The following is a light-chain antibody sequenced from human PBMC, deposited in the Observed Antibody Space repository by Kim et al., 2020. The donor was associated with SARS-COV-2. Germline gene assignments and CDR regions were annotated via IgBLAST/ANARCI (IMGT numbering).Light chain of an antibody. CDR2: GKN. J-gene: IGLJ1*01. CDR1: SLRSYY. CDR3: NSRDSSGNHYV. Sequence: ALGQTVRITCQGDSLRSYYSSWYQQKPGQAPLLVIYGKNNRPSGIPDRFSGSDSGNTASLTITGAQAEDEADYYCNSRDSSGNHYVFGTGTKVTVL. V-gene: IGLV3-19*01.